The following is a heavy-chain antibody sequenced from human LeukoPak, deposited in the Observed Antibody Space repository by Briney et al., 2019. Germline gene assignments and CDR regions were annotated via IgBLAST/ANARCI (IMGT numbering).Heavy chain of an antibody. CDR3: ARHKTGGTYPLDY. CDR1: GGSMNTYF. CDR2: IHYSGST. D-gene: IGHD1-26*01. V-gene: IGHV4-59*08. J-gene: IGHJ4*02. Sequence: SETLSLTCTVSGGSMNTYFWSWIRQPPGKGLEWIGHIHYSGSTTYNPSLKSRVTISVDVSKNQFSLKLSSVTAADTAVYYCARHKTGGTYPLDYWGQGTLSPSPQ.